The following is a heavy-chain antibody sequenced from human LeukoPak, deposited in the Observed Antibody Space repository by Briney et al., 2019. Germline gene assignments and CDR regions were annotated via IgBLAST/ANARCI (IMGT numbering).Heavy chain of an antibody. J-gene: IGHJ1*01. V-gene: IGHV4-59*08. CDR2: IYYSGST. CDR1: GGSISGYY. CDR3: ARYGSGSYSDDHFQH. Sequence: PSETLSLACTVSGGSISGYYWSWIRQPPGKGLEWIGFIYYSGSTKYNPSLKSRVTISVDTSKNQFSLKLTSVTAADTAVYYCARYGSGSYSDDHFQHRGQGTLVTVSS. D-gene: IGHD3-10*01.